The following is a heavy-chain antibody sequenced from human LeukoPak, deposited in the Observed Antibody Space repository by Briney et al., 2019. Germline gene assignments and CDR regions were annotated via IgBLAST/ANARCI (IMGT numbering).Heavy chain of an antibody. D-gene: IGHD6-19*01. V-gene: IGHV3-23*01. CDR2: ISGSGGST. Sequence: GGSLRLSCAASGFTFSSYAMSWVRQAPGKGLEWVSAISGSGGSTYYADSVKGRFTISRDNSKNTLYLQMNSLRAEGTAVYYCAKDMSSGWYDWDYFDYWGEGTLVTVSS. J-gene: IGHJ4*02. CDR1: GFTFSSYA. CDR3: AKDMSSGWYDWDYFDY.